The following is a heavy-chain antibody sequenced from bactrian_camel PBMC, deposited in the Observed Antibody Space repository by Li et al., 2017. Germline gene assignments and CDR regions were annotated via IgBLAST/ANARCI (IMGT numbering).Heavy chain of an antibody. Sequence: VQLVESGGASVQAGGTLRLSCAVSGDTYIRYSMAWFRQAPGKEREGVAAISSGGNFKYAADSVRGRFTISKDNAKNTLYLEMNSLNPEDTGTYYCAALSRCTYYNGRVSYTSVKTWGQGTQVTVS. CDR1: GDTYIRYS. CDR2: ISSGGNFK. CDR3: AALSRCTYYNGRVSYTSVKT. J-gene: IGHJ4*01. V-gene: IGHV3-3*01. D-gene: IGHD2*01.